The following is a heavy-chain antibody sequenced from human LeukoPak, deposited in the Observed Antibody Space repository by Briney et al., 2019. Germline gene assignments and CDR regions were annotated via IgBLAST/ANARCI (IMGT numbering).Heavy chain of an antibody. Sequence: GGSLRLSCAASGFSFTTYAINWVRQAPGKGLEWVSGISGGGDKAYYADYVNGRFTISRDNSKNTVSLQMTSLTAEDTALYYCAKDLALAGTGGGFDVWGRGTRVAVSS. J-gene: IGHJ3*01. CDR3: AKDLALAGTGGGFDV. V-gene: IGHV3-23*01. CDR2: ISGGGDKA. D-gene: IGHD6-19*01. CDR1: GFSFTTYA.